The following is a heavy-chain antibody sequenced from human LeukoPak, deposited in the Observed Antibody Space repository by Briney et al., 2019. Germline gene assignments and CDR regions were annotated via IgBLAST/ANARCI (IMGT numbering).Heavy chain of an antibody. CDR3: VREGCYYESGSGPEPCQNYYMAV. D-gene: IGHD3-3*01. CDR1: GFSFSSLC. Sequence: GGSLTLSCAASGFSFSSLCINWVRQAPGKGLEWISYISSSRRGIYYADSVRGRFTVSRDNAKNSVFLEMSSLRAEDTAVYYCVREGCYYESGSGPEPCQNYYMAVWGKGTRVSVSS. CDR2: ISSSRRGI. J-gene: IGHJ6*03. V-gene: IGHV3-48*01.